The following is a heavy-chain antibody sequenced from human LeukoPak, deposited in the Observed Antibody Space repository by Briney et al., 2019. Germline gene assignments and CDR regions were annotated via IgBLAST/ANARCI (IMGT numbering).Heavy chain of an antibody. CDR1: GGSFSGYY. CDR2: INHSGST. CDR3: ARDREVTMVRGVSYYYYYGMDV. V-gene: IGHV4-34*01. D-gene: IGHD3-10*01. Sequence: PSETLSLTCAVYGGSFSGYYWSWIRQPPGKGLEWIGEINHSGSTNYNPSLKSRVTISVDTSKNQFSLKLSSVTAADTAVYYCARDREVTMVRGVSYYYYYGMDVWGQGTTVTVSS. J-gene: IGHJ6*02.